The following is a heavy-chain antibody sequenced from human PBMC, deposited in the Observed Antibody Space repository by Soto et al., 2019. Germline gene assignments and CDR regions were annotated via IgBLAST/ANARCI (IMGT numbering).Heavy chain of an antibody. Sequence: VQLVQSGAEVKKPGASVKVSCKASGYTFTIYYMHWVRHALGQGLEWMGIINPSGGSTSYAQKFKGRVTMTMDTSTSTDYMALSRLGSEDTAVYYCARQDSTSRYFGWVRYYWGQGTLVTVSS. D-gene: IGHD6-13*01. J-gene: IGHJ4*02. CDR2: INPSGGST. CDR3: ARQDSTSRYFGWVRYY. V-gene: IGHV1-46*01. CDR1: GYTFTIYY.